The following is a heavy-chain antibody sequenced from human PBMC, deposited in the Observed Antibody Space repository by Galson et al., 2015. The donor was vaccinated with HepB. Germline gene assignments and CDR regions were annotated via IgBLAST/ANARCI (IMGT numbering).Heavy chain of an antibody. CDR3: ARGPRYYYDSSGPCYFDY. D-gene: IGHD3-22*01. CDR2: IYSGTST. J-gene: IGHJ4*02. CDR1: GFTVSSNY. Sequence: SLRLSCAASGFTVSSNYMSWVRQAPGKGLEWVSIIYSGTSTYYADSVRGRFTISRHNFKNTLYLQMNSLRAEDTAVYYCARGPRYYYDSSGPCYFDYWGQGTLVTVSS. V-gene: IGHV3-53*04.